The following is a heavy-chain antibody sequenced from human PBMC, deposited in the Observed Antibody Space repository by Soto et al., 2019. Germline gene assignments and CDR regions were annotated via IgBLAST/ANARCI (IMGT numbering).Heavy chain of an antibody. D-gene: IGHD3-22*01. V-gene: IGHV1-69*01. CDR2: FIPIFGTT. CDR3: TRDRGRRYNDGRGYYYSAY. Sequence: QVHLVQSGAEVKKPVSSVKVSCKASGCTFSSYAISWVRQAPGQGLEWMGGFIPIFGTTNYAQKFQGRVTITADESSSTAYMELSSLRSEDTAVYYCTRDRGRRYNDGRGYYYSAYWGQGTLVTVSS. CDR1: GCTFSSYA. J-gene: IGHJ4*02.